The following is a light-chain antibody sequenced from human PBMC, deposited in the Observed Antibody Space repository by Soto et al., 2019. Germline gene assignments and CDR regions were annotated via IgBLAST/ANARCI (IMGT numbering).Light chain of an antibody. Sequence: QSALTQPPSASGSPGQSVTISCTGTSSDVGGYNFVSWYQQHPGKAPKLMIYEVSKWPSGVPDRFSGSKSGNTASLTVSGRQAEDEADYYCSSYAGSNHVVFGGGTKLTVL. CDR2: EVS. CDR3: SSYAGSNHVV. CDR1: SSDVGGYNF. V-gene: IGLV2-8*01. J-gene: IGLJ2*01.